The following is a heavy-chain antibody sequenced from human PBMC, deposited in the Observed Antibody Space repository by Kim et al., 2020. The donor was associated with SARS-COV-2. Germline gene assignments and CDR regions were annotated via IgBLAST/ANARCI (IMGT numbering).Heavy chain of an antibody. J-gene: IGHJ4*02. V-gene: IGHV3-53*01. CDR2: IYSGGHT. Sequence: GGSLRLSCAASGFTVSTNYMTWVRQAPGKGLEWVSVIYSGGHTYYADSVKGRFTISRDNSQNTLYLHMNSLRVEDTAVYFCARDSHSERRSSHWGQGTLV. D-gene: IGHD1-26*01. CDR3: ARDSHSERRSSH. CDR1: GFTVSTNY.